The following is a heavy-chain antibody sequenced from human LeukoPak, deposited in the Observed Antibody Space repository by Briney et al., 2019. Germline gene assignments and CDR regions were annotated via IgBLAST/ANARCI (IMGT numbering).Heavy chain of an antibody. CDR1: GFTFSSYS. D-gene: IGHD6-13*01. CDR3: ARDSHSSSWYSEFDY. V-gene: IGHV3-21*01. Sequence: KPGGSLRLSCAASGFTFSSYSMNWLRQAPEKGLEWVSSINILSNYIYYADSVKGRFTISRDNAKNSLYLQMNSLRAEDTAVYYCARDSHSSSWYSEFDYWGREPWSPSPQ. J-gene: IGHJ4*02. CDR2: INILSNYI.